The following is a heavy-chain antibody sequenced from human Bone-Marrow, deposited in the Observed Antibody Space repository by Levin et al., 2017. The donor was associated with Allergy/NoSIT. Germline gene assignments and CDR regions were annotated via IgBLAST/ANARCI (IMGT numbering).Heavy chain of an antibody. CDR1: GYTLTDYY. D-gene: IGHD3-10*01. CDR3: ARLYRRFGQLAQADWYFDL. CDR2: INPSGGGT. V-gene: IGHV1-46*01. J-gene: IGHJ2*01. Sequence: GESLKISCKASGYTLTDYYIHWVRQAPGQGLEWMGLINPSGGGTNYAQKFQGRVTLTRDTSTSTVYMELSSLRSEDTAIYYCARLYRRFGQLAQADWYFDLWGRGALVTVSS.